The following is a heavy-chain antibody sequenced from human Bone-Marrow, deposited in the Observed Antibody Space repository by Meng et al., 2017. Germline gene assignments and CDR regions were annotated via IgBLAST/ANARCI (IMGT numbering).Heavy chain of an antibody. V-gene: IGHV4-4*02. D-gene: IGHD2-2*01. CDR2: IYHTGST. CDR3: ARGYCSTTNCNWFDP. Sequence: QVQLQESGPGLVMPSGTLSLTCTVSGGSISGSSWWTWVRQPPGKGREWIGEIYHTGSTNYNPSLKSRVTISVDKSKNQFSLKLSSVTAADTAVYYCARGYCSTTNCNWFDPWGQGTLVTVSS. J-gene: IGHJ5*02. CDR1: GGSISGSSW.